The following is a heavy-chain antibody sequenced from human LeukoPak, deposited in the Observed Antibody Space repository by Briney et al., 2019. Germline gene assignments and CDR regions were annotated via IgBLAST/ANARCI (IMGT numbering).Heavy chain of an antibody. CDR3: ARHYGSGSYPTFFLDY. CDR2: IYYSGST. J-gene: IGHJ4*02. Sequence: SETLSLTCTASGGSISSSSYYWGWIRQPPGKGLEWIGSIYYSGSTYYNPSLKSRVTISVDTSKNQFSLKLSSVTAADTAVYYRARHYGSGSYPTFFLDYWGQGTLVTVSS. CDR1: GGSISSSSYY. V-gene: IGHV4-39*01. D-gene: IGHD3-10*01.